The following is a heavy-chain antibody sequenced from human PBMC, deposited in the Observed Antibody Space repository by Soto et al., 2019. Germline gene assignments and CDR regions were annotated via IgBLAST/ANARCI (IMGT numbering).Heavy chain of an antibody. CDR3: ARHDSNGAFDF. D-gene: IGHD2-8*01. Sequence: PGESLKISCEASGYMFPIYHISWVRQMPGKGLEWVGKIDPSDSRTMYRPSSRARITISVDKSINTAYLEWGRLKASDTAMYYCARHDSNGAFDFWVQGTQVTVSS. CDR1: GYMFPIYH. V-gene: IGHV5-10-1*01. CDR2: IDPSDSRT. J-gene: IGHJ4*02.